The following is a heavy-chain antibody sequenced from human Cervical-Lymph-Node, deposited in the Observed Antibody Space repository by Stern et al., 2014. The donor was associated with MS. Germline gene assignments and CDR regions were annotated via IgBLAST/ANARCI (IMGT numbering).Heavy chain of an antibody. D-gene: IGHD6-13*01. CDR1: GYSISSGYY. CDR2: IYPRGST. V-gene: IGHV4-38-2*02. J-gene: IGHJ5*02. Sequence: QVQLQESGPGLVKPSETLSLTCTVSGYSISSGYYWGWIRQPPGKGLEWIGTIYPRGSTYYNPSLKSLVTISADTSKNQSSLKLSSVTAADTAVYYCAREEQQLVHGNWFDPWGQGTLVTVSS. CDR3: AREEQQLVHGNWFDP.